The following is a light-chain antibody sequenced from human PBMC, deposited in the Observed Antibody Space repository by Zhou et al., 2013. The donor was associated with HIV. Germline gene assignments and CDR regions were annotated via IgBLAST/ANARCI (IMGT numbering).Light chain of an antibody. CDR1: QGISNS. V-gene: IGKV1-NL1*01. J-gene: IGKJ1*01. CDR2: AAS. Sequence: DIQMTQSPSSLSASVGDRVTVTCRASQGISNSLAWYQQKPGKAPKLLLYAASRLESGVPSRFSGRGSGTDYTLTISSLQPEDSASYYCQQYDSDLPTFGQGTKVE. CDR3: QQYDSDLPT.